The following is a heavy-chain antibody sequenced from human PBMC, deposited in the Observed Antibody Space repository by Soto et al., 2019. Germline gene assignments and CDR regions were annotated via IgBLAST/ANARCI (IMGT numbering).Heavy chain of an antibody. Sequence: QVQLVQSGAEVRKPGSSVTVSCKASGGTFSNYAISWVRQAPGQGREWMGGIIPIVGTGSYAQKFQGRVTITADEPTTTAYMELSSLIFEDTAVYYCARVVILVPTASTHYYYRVDVWGPGTTVTVSS. CDR3: ARVVILVPTASTHYYYRVDV. V-gene: IGHV1-69*01. D-gene: IGHD2-2*01. J-gene: IGHJ6*02. CDR1: GGTFSNYA. CDR2: IIPIVGTG.